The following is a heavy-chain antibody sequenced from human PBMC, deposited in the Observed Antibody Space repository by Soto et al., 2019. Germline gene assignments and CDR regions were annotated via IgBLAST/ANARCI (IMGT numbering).Heavy chain of an antibody. CDR3: ARDTLLVPAAGVYYYYGMDV. CDR2: IFYSGST. D-gene: IGHD2-2*01. CDR1: GGSISSSSYY. Sequence: SETLSLTCTVSGGSISSSSYYWGWIRQPPGKGLEWIGSIFYSGSTYYNPSLKSRVTISVDTSKNQFSLKLSSVTAADTAVYYCARDTLLVPAAGVYYYYGMDVWGQGTTVTVSS. V-gene: IGHV4-39*02. J-gene: IGHJ6*02.